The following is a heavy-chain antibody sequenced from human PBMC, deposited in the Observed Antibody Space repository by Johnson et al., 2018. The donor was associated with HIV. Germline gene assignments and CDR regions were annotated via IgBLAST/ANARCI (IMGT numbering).Heavy chain of an antibody. CDR1: GFTFSSYW. D-gene: IGHD5-12*01. J-gene: IGHJ3*01. CDR2: IWYDGSNK. Sequence: GLVQPGGSLRLSCAASGFTFSSYWMSWVRQAPGKGLEWEAVIWYDGSNKYYADSVKGRFTISRDNSKNTLYLKMNSLRTEDTAMYYCAKGHSSGYPKDAFDLWGRGTIVTVSS. CDR3: AKGHSSGYPKDAFDL. V-gene: IGHV3-30*02.